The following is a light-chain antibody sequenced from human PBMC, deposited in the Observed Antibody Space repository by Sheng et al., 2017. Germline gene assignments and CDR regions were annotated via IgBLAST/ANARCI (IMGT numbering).Light chain of an antibody. J-gene: IGLJ1*01. CDR3: SSYTSSTTGV. CDR1: SSDVGGYNY. V-gene: IGLV2-8*01. Sequence: QSALTQPPSASGSPGQSVTISCTGTSSDVGGYNYVSWYQQHPGKVPKLMIYEVTKRPSGVPDRFSGSKSGNTASLTVSGLQAEDEADYYCSSYTSSTTGVFGTGTKVTVL. CDR2: EVT.